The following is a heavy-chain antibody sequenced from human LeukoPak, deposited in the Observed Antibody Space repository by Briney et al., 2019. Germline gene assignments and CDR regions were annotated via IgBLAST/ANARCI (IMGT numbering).Heavy chain of an antibody. J-gene: IGHJ6*03. D-gene: IGHD7-27*01. V-gene: IGHV1-69*05. CDR2: IIPIYGTP. CDR3: ARDHWGIVENGYDYFYYDMDV. CDR1: GGTFSSYA. Sequence: ASVTVSCKVSGGTFSSYAFSWVRQAPGQGLEWMGGIIPIYGTPNYGQKFQGRVTITTDESTSTAYTELSSLRSEDTAVYYCARDHWGIVENGYDYFYYDMDVWGKGTTVTVSS.